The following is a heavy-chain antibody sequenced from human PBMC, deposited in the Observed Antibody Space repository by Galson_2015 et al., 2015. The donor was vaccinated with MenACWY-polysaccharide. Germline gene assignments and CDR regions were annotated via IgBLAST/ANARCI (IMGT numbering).Heavy chain of an antibody. J-gene: IGHJ4*02. D-gene: IGHD6-19*01. Sequence: SLRLSCAASGFTISTYAMSWVRQSPGKGLEWVSTISSSGGTTAYADSVKGRFAMSRDKSQNALFLQMNTLRAEDTAIYFCAKLRGSDWRDFDYWGQGTLVTVSS. CDR1: GFTISTYA. V-gene: IGHV3-23*01. CDR2: ISSSGGTT. CDR3: AKLRGSDWRDFDY.